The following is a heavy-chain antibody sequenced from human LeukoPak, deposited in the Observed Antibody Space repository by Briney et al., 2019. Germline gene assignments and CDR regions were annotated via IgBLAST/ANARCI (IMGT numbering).Heavy chain of an antibody. V-gene: IGHV5-51*01. CDR1: GYSFTSYW. J-gene: IGHJ4*02. Sequence: GESLKISCKGSGYSFTSYWIGWVRQMPGKGLEWMGIIYPGDSDTRYSPSFQGQVTISADKSISTAYLQWSSLKASDTAMYYCARLYGWGGGLSQHDYWGQGTLVTVSS. CDR3: ARLYGWGGGLSQHDY. D-gene: IGHD3-16*01. CDR2: IYPGDSDT.